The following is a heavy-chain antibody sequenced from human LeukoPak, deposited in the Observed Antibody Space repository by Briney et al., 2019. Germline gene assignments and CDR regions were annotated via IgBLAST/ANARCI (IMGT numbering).Heavy chain of an antibody. V-gene: IGHV3-23*01. D-gene: IGHD4-11*01. J-gene: IGHJ4*02. CDR1: GFIFSSYS. Sequence: GGSLRLSCAASGFIFSSYSMSWVRQAPGKGLEWVSVITGSGGSTYYADSVKGRFTISRDNSKNTLYLQMNSLRAEDTAVYYCAKESTTVTTFDYWGQGTLVTVSS. CDR3: AKESTTVTTFDY. CDR2: ITGSGGST.